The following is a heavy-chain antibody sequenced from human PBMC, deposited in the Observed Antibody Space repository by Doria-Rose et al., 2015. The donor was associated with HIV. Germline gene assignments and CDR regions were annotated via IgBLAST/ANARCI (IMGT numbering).Heavy chain of an antibody. CDR2: IFSDDER. D-gene: IGHD6-13*01. V-gene: IGHV2-26*01. J-gene: IGHJ4*02. CDR3: ARIKSSRWYHKYYFDF. Sequence: QITLKESGPVLVKPTETLTLTCTVSGVSLSSPGMGVSWIRQPPGKALEWLANIFSDDERSYKTSLKSRLTISSGTSKSQVVLTMTDMDTVDTATYYCARIKSSRWYHKYYFDFWGQGTLAIVSA. CDR1: GVSLSSPGMG.